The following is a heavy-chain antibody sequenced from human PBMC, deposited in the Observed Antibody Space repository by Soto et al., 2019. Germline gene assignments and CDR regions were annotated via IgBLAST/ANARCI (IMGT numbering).Heavy chain of an antibody. CDR2: ISWNSAST. Sequence: EVQLVESGGGLVEPGKSLRLSCVVSGFTYEDFAMHWVRQAPGKGLEWVSGISWNSASTGYADSVTGRFTNSRDNAKNSLYLQMRNLTGDDTAMYYCVKDFRRYTNGLDVWGPGTSVTVSS. V-gene: IGHV3-9*01. J-gene: IGHJ6*02. CDR3: VKDFRRYTNGLDV. CDR1: GFTYEDFA. D-gene: IGHD5-18*01.